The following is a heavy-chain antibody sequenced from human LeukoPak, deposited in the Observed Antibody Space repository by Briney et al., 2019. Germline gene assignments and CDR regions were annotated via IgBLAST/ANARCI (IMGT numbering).Heavy chain of an antibody. Sequence: ASVTVSCKASGYTFTGYYMHWVRQAPGQGLEWMGRINPNSGGTNYAQKFQGRVTMTRDTSISTAYMELSRLRSDDTAVYYCARGGREDYYYYYGMDVWGQGTTVTVSS. CDR1: GYTFTGYY. V-gene: IGHV1-2*06. CDR3: ARGGREDYYYYYGMDV. J-gene: IGHJ6*02. CDR2: INPNSGGT.